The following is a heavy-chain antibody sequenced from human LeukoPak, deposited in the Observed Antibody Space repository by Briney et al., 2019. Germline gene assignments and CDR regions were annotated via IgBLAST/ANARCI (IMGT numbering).Heavy chain of an antibody. V-gene: IGHV3-30*18. Sequence: QPGRSLRLSCAASGFNFGSYGMHWVRQAPGKGLEWVAVISYDGSHEYYADSVKGRFTISRDSSRNTLYLQMDSLRPVDTAMYYCSKSAVAGTHYYYYDMDVWGQGTTVTVSS. CDR3: SKSAVAGTHYYYYDMDV. CDR2: ISYDGSHE. J-gene: IGHJ6*02. D-gene: IGHD6-19*01. CDR1: GFNFGSYG.